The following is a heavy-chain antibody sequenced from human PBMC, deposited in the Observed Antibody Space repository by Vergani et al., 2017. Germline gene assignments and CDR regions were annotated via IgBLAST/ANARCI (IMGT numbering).Heavy chain of an antibody. CDR3: ARAGPGSYSPVDAFDI. J-gene: IGHJ3*02. V-gene: IGHV3-30-3*01. CDR1: GFTFSSYA. Sequence: QVQLVESGGGVVQPGRSLRLSCAASGFTFSSYAMHWVRQAPGKGLEWVAVISYDGSNKYYADSVKGRFTISRDNSKNTLYLQMNSLRAEDTAVYYCARAGPGSYSPVDAFDIWGQGTMVTVSS. CDR2: ISYDGSNK. D-gene: IGHD3-10*01.